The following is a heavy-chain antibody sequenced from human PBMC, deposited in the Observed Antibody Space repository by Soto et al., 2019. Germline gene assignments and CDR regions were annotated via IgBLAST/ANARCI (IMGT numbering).Heavy chain of an antibody. CDR1: GFTFSSYG. Sequence: RLSCTASGFTFSSYGVHWVRQAPGKGLEWVAVISYHGVNKYYADSVNGRFTISRDNSKNMVFLQMNSLRVEDTAVYYCGKYSDYGDHRDWFDPWGQGTLVTVSS. V-gene: IGHV3-30*18. CDR3: GKYSDYGDHRDWFDP. J-gene: IGHJ5*02. CDR2: ISYHGVNK. D-gene: IGHD4-17*01.